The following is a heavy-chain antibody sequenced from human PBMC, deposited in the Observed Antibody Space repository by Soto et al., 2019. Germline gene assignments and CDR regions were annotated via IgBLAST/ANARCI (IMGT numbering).Heavy chain of an antibody. CDR1: GGTVSTYT. Sequence: QVQLVQSGAEVKKPGSSVKVSCKASGGTVSTYTISWVRQAPGQRREWVGRFIPILGIANYAQKFQGRVTITADKSTSTAYMELSSLRSEDTAVYYCAREDSSGWFAFDIWGQGTMVTVSS. CDR2: FIPILGIA. D-gene: IGHD6-19*01. CDR3: AREDSSGWFAFDI. V-gene: IGHV1-69*08. J-gene: IGHJ3*02.